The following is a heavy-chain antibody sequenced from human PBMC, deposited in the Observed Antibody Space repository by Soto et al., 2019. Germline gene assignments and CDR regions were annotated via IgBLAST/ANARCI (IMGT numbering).Heavy chain of an antibody. J-gene: IGHJ6*02. CDR1: GFTFSSYA. CDR3: ARVGITIFGVVHYYYYGMDV. Sequence: PAGSLRLSCAASGFTFSSYATHWVRQAPGKSLEWVAVISYDESNKYYADPLTGRFPISRDNSKTTLYLQMNSLRAEDTAVYYCARVGITIFGVVHYYYYGMDVWGQGTTVTVSS. D-gene: IGHD3-3*01. CDR2: ISYDESNK. V-gene: IGHV3-30-3*01.